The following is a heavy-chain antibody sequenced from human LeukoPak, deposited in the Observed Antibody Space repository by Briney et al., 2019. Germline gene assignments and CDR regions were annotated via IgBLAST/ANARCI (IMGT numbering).Heavy chain of an antibody. CDR2: IYYSGSI. J-gene: IGHJ5*02. CDR1: GGSISSSSYY. CDR3: ARQDPSNNWFDP. V-gene: IGHV4-39*01. Sequence: SETLSLTCTVSGGSISSSSYYWGWIRQPPGKGLEWIGSIYYSGSIYYNPSLKSRVTISVDTSKNQFSLKLGSVTAADTAVYYCARQDPSNNWFDPWGQGTLVTVSS.